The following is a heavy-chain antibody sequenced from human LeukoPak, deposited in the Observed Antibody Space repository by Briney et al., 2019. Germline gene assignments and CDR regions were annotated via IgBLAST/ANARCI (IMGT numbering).Heavy chain of an antibody. CDR2: ITSSGNTM. D-gene: IGHD3-10*01. V-gene: IGHV3-48*03. CDR1: GFTFSSYE. J-gene: IGHJ4*02. CDR3: ARGQYYYGSGSPFDY. Sequence: GSLRLSCAASGFTFSSYEMNWVRQAPGKGLEWVSFITSSGNTMYYADSVKGRFTISRDNAKNSLYLQMNSLRDEDTAVYYCARGQYYYGSGSPFDYWGQGTLVTVSS.